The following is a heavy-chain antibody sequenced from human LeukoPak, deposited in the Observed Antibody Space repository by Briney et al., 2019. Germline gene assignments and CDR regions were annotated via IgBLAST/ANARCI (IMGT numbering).Heavy chain of an antibody. CDR2: ISRDGSNT. CDR3: AREWDLPGAYYMDV. J-gene: IGHJ6*03. D-gene: IGHD1-26*01. Sequence: GGSLRLSCAASEITFSTYWMHWVRQAPGKGLVWVSRISRDGSNTFYADSVKGRFTISRDNAKNTLYLQMNSLRGDDTAVYYCAREWDLPGAYYMDVWGKGTTVTVSS. V-gene: IGHV3-74*01. CDR1: EITFSTYW.